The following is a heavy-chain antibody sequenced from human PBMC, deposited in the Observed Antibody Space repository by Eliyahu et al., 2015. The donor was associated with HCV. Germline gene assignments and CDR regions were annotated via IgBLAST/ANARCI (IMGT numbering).Heavy chain of an antibody. Sequence: QLQLQESGPGLVKPSETLSLTCTXSGGSISSXSYYWGWIRQPPGKGLEWIGTINYSGNTYYNPSLKSRITISVDTSKNQFSLKLSSVTAADTAVYYCASLQKQLWLLDEYWYFDLWGRGTPVTVSS. D-gene: IGHD5-18*01. V-gene: IGHV4-39*07. J-gene: IGHJ2*01. CDR1: GGSISSXSYY. CDR3: ASLQKQLWLLDEYWYFDL. CDR2: INYSGNT.